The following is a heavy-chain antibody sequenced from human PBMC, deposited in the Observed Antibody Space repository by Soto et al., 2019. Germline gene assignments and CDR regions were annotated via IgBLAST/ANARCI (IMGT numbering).Heavy chain of an antibody. CDR1: GGTFSSYA. D-gene: IGHD2-21*02. CDR2: SIPIFGTA. CDR3: ARDLGGDTVRGMYYYYYGMDV. Sequence: QVQLVQSGAEVKKPGSSVKVSCKASGGTFSSYAISWVRQAPGEGLEWMGGSIPIFGTANYAQKFQGRVTITADESTSTAYMELSSLRSEDTAVYYCARDLGGDTVRGMYYYYYGMDVWGQGTTVTVSS. V-gene: IGHV1-69*01. J-gene: IGHJ6*02.